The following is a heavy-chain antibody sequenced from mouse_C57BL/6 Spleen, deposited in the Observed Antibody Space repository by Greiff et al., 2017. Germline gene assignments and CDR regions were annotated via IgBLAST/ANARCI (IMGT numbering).Heavy chain of an antibody. J-gene: IGHJ2*01. CDR1: GFTFSDYG. V-gene: IGHV5-17*01. D-gene: IGHD4-1*01. Sequence: EVMLVESGGGLVKPGGSLKLSCAASGFTFSDYGMHWVRQAPEKGLEWVAYISSGSSTIYYAETVKGRFTISRDKAKITLCLQMTSLRSEETAMYYCARKGRNWDKDYFDYWGQGTTLTVSS. CDR2: ISSGSSTI. CDR3: ARKGRNWDKDYFDY.